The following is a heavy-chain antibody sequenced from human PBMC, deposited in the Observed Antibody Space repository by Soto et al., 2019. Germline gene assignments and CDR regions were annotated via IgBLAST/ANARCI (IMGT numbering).Heavy chain of an antibody. CDR3: ARVKPLGYCSGGSCFWGRAFDI. Sequence: ASVTVSCKASGYTFTSYYMHWVRQAPGQGLEWMGIINPSGGSTSYAQKFQGRVTMTRDTSMSTVYMELSSLRSEDTAVYYCARVKPLGYCSGGSCFWGRAFDIWGQGTMVTVSS. J-gene: IGHJ3*02. CDR1: GYTFTSYY. D-gene: IGHD2-15*01. V-gene: IGHV1-46*03. CDR2: INPSGGST.